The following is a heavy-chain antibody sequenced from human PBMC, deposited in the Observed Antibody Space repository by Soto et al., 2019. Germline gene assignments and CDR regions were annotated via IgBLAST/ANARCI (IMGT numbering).Heavy chain of an antibody. Sequence: QVQLVQSGAEVKKPGASVKVSCKASGYTFTSYYMHWVRQAPGQGLEWMGIINPSGGSTSYAQKFHGRVTMTRDTSTSTFYMELSSRRSEDTDVYYCARDDIEVAGNAFDIWGQGTMVTVSS. CDR1: GYTFTSYY. CDR2: INPSGGST. J-gene: IGHJ3*02. D-gene: IGHD6-19*01. V-gene: IGHV1-46*01. CDR3: ARDDIEVAGNAFDI.